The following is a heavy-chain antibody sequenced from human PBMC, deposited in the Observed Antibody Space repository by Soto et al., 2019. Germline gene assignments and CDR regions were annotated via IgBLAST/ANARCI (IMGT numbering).Heavy chain of an antibody. CDR1: GFTFSSYW. V-gene: IGHV3-7*01. CDR2: IKQDGSEK. Sequence: GGSLRLSCAASGFTFSSYWMSWVRQAPGKGLEWVANIKQDGSEKYYVDSVKGRFTISRDNAKNSLYLQMNSLRAEDTAVYYCARDYYDSSGYIDYWGQGTLVTVSS. J-gene: IGHJ4*02. D-gene: IGHD3-22*01. CDR3: ARDYYDSSGYIDY.